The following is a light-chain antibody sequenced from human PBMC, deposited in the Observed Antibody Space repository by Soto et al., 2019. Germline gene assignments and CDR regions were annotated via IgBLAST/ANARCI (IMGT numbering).Light chain of an antibody. CDR2: GAS. V-gene: IGKV3-15*01. CDR1: QSVSSK. Sequence: EIVMTQSPVTLSVSPGERATLSCRASQSVSSKLAWYQQKPGQAPRLLIYGASTRATGIPARFSGSGSGTEFTLSLSSLQTEDFAIYGCQEYNTGPQTFGQGNKLEIK. J-gene: IGKJ2*01. CDR3: QEYNTGPQT.